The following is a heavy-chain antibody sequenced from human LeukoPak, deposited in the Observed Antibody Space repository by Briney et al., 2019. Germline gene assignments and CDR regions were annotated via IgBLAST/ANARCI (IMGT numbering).Heavy chain of an antibody. Sequence: GASPKISCKGSGYTFSSYWISWVRQLPGKGLEWMGRIDPSETYTNYSPSFQDHVTISADKYISTAYLQCSSLKASGTAMYYCARHPPRHLGNLKDDAKVDVWGQGTTVT. CDR3: ARHPPRHLGNLKDDAKVDV. CDR1: GYTFSSYW. J-gene: IGHJ6*02. D-gene: IGHD1-7*01. CDR2: IDPSETYT. V-gene: IGHV5-10-1*01.